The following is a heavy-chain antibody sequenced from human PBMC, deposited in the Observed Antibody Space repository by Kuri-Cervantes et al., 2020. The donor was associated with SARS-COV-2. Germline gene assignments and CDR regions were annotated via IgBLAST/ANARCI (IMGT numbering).Heavy chain of an antibody. CDR2: IKQDGSEK. V-gene: IGHV3-7*01. D-gene: IGHD3-10*01. CDR1: GFTFSSYW. Sequence: GESLKISCAASGFTFSSYWMSWVRQAPGKGLEWVANIKQDGSEKYYVDSVKGRFTISRDNAKNSLYLQMNSLRAEDTAVYYCARHKDYYGFGYWGQGTLVTVSS. J-gene: IGHJ4*02. CDR3: ARHKDYYGFGY.